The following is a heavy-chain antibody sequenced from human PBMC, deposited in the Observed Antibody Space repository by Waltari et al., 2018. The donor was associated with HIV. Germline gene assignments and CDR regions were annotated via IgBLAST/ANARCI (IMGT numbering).Heavy chain of an antibody. D-gene: IGHD2-8*01. CDR1: GDSIPNYY. CDR2: MSYTGKT. Sequence: QVQLQESGPGLVNPSETLSLTCTVSGDSIPNYYWIWIRQPPGKGLDWIGYMSYTGKTNYNPSLKSRVTISVDTSKNQVSLKLSPVTATDTAVYFCARAGRNGHKTGWFDPWGQGTLVTVSS. J-gene: IGHJ5*02. V-gene: IGHV4-59*01. CDR3: ARAGRNGHKTGWFDP.